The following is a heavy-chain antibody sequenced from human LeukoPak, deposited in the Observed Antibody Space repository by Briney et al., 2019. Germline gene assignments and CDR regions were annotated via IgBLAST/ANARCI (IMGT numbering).Heavy chain of an antibody. CDR3: ALIEGDDFLDN. J-gene: IGHJ4*02. V-gene: IGHV1-18*01. Sequence: ASVKVSCKSSVNIFPKFGVNWVRRAPGRGLEWMGWISAYTGNTFYAPRVQDRVTMTTDTSTNTAYMELRSLRSDDTAFYYCALIEGDDFLDNWGQGILVTVSS. CDR2: ISAYTGNT. CDR1: VNIFPKFG. D-gene: IGHD2-21*02.